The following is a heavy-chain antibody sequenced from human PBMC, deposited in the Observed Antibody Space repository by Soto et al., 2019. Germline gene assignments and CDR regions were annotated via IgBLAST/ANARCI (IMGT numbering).Heavy chain of an antibody. V-gene: IGHV1-18*01. CDR2: ISAYNGHT. Sequence: ASVEVSCKASGYSFNTYAISWVRQAPGQGLEWMGWISAYNGHTDYAQKFQGRVTMTTDTSTNTVSMELRGLTSDDTAVYYCARGRTWGARDFDYWGQGTLVTVSS. CDR3: ARGRTWGARDFDY. D-gene: IGHD3-16*01. CDR1: GYSFNTYA. J-gene: IGHJ4*02.